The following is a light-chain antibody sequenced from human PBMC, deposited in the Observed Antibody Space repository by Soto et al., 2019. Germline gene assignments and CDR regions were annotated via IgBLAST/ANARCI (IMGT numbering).Light chain of an antibody. CDR2: DVS. CDR3: CPHAGSFTLV. V-gene: IGLV2-11*01. Sequence: QSALTQPRSVSGSPGQSVTISCTGTSSDVGGYNYVSWYQKYPGKAPRLMIYDVSKRPSGVPDRFSGSKSGNTASLTISGLQAEDEADYYCCPHAGSFTLVFGGGTKLTVL. J-gene: IGLJ2*01. CDR1: SSDVGGYNY.